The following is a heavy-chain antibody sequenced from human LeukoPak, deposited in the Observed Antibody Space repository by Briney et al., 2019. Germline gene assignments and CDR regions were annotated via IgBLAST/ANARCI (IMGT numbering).Heavy chain of an antibody. CDR3: AKDSRGDYYDSSGYFDY. CDR1: GFTFSSYW. V-gene: IGHV3-74*01. Sequence: PGGSLRFSCAASGFTFSSYWMHWVRQAPGKGLVWVSRINSDGSSTSYADSVKGRFTISRDNAKNSLYLQMNSLRAEDTALYYCAKDSRGDYYDSSGYFDYWGQETLVTVSS. D-gene: IGHD3-22*01. CDR2: INSDGSST. J-gene: IGHJ4*02.